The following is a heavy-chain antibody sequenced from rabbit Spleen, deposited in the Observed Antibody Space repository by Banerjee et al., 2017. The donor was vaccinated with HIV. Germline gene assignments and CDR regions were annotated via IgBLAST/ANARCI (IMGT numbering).Heavy chain of an antibody. D-gene: IGHD7-1*01. CDR1: GFTLSSSYY. CDR3: ARDSTGYTNYDL. Sequence: QEQLEESGGDLVKPEGSLTLTCTASGFTLSSSYYMCWVRQAPGKGLEWIACIYAGSGSTYYASWAKGRFTISKTSSTTVTLQMTSLTAADTATYFCARDSTGYTNYDLWGPGTLVTV. CDR2: IYAGSGST. J-gene: IGHJ4*01. V-gene: IGHV1S45*01.